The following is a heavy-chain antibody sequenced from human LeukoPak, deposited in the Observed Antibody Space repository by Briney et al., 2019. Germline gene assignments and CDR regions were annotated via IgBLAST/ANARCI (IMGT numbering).Heavy chain of an antibody. CDR2: IYPGDSDT. Sequence: AASVKVSCKASGYTFSSNDINWVRQMPGKGLEWMGIIYPGDSDTRYSPSFQGQVTISADKSISTAYLQWSSLKASDTAMYYCARLPGITPLHAFDIWGQGTMVTVSS. CDR3: ARLPGITPLHAFDI. CDR1: GYTFSSND. J-gene: IGHJ3*02. V-gene: IGHV5-51*01. D-gene: IGHD1-20*01.